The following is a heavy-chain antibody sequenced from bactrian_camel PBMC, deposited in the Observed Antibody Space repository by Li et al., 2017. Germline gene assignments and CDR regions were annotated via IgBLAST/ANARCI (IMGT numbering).Heavy chain of an antibody. CDR1: GFTFGSYA. Sequence: VQLVESGGALVRPGGSLRLSCAASGFTFGSYAMSWVRQVPEKGLEWVSTIHSGGGTTYYADSVKGRFTISRDNDKNTLYLRLNVLKTEDTAMYYCVGGPDGGSWYGTGPWGQGTQVTVS. CDR2: IHSGGGTT. CDR3: VGGPDGGSWYGTGP. J-gene: IGHJ6*01. D-gene: IGHD6*01. V-gene: IGHV3S31*01.